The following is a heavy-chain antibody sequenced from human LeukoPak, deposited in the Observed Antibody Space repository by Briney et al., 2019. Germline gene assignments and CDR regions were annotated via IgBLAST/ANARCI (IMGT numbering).Heavy chain of an antibody. Sequence: PSETLSLTCTVSGGSISSYYWSWIRQPPGEGREWIGYIYYSGSTNYNPSLKSRVTISVDTSKNQCSLKLSSVTAADTAVYYCARDGVSFESGDYVSGFDYWGQGTLVTVSS. V-gene: IGHV4-59*01. CDR2: IYYSGST. D-gene: IGHD4-17*01. CDR3: ARDGVSFESGDYVSGFDY. J-gene: IGHJ4*02. CDR1: GGSISSYY.